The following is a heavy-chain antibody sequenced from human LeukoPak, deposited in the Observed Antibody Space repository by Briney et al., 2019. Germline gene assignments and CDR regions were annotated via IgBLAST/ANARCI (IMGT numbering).Heavy chain of an antibody. V-gene: IGHV4-34*01. Sequence: PSETLSLTCAVYGGSCSGYYWSWIRQPPGKGLEWIGEINHSGSTNYNPPLKSRVTISVDTSKNQFSLKLSSMTAADTAVYYCARLAARLSWFDPWGQGTLVTVSS. J-gene: IGHJ5*02. CDR3: ARLAARLSWFDP. CDR2: INHSGST. CDR1: GGSCSGYY. D-gene: IGHD5-12*01.